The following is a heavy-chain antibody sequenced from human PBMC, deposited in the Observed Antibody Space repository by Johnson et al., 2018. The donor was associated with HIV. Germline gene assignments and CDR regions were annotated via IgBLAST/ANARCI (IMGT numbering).Heavy chain of an antibody. CDR1: GFTFTSYT. CDR3: ARDGWGSRGWDDAFDI. Sequence: QVYLVESGGGVVQPGRSLRLSCAASGFTFTSYTMHWVRQAPGKGLEWVALISYDGSNKYYADSVKGRFTISRDNSKNTLYLQMNSLRAEDTAVYYCARDGWGSRGWDDAFDIWGQGTMVTVSS. CDR2: ISYDGSNK. V-gene: IGHV3-30*14. D-gene: IGHD6-19*01. J-gene: IGHJ3*02.